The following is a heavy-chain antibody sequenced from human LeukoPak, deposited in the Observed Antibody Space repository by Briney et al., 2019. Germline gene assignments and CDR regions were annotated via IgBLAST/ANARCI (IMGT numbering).Heavy chain of an antibody. CDR3: ARESYNGSGISDDGFDI. CDR1: GGSISSSSYY. Sequence: PSETLSLTCTVSGGSISSSSYYWGWIRQPPGKGLEWIGSIYYSGSTNYNPSLKSRVTISVDTSKNQFSLKLSSVTAADTAVYYCARESYNGSGISDDGFDIWGQGTMVTVSS. CDR2: IYYSGST. V-gene: IGHV4-39*07. D-gene: IGHD3-10*01. J-gene: IGHJ3*02.